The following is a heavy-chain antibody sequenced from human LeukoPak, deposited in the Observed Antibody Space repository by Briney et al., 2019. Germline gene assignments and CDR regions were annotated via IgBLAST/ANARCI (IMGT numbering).Heavy chain of an antibody. CDR1: GFTFSTCA. V-gene: IGHV3-30*02. J-gene: IGHJ4*02. Sequence: PGGSLRLSCTASGFTFSTCAMSWVRQAPGKGLEWVALIRSDGSDKYYADSVKGRFTISRDNSKNTLFLQMNSLRAEDTAVYYCAKDIAAAGGPCAYWGRGTLVTVSS. CDR3: AKDIAAAGGPCAY. CDR2: IRSDGSDK. D-gene: IGHD6-13*01.